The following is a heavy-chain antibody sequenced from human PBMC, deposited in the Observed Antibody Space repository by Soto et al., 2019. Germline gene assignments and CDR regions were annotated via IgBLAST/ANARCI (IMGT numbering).Heavy chain of an antibody. J-gene: IGHJ5*02. Sequence: QVQLVQSGAEVKKPGASVKVSCKASGYTFTGYYMHWVRQAPGQGLEWMGWINPNSGGTNYAQKFQGWVTMTRDTSISTAYMELSRLRSDDTAVYYCARELARKYYDFRSGYYPSGWFDPWGQGTLVTVSS. CDR1: GYTFTGYY. D-gene: IGHD3-3*01. CDR3: ARELARKYYDFRSGYYPSGWFDP. V-gene: IGHV1-2*04. CDR2: INPNSGGT.